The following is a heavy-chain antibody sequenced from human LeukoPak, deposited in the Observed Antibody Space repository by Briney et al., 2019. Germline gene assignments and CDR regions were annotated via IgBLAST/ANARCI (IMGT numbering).Heavy chain of an antibody. CDR3: ARVAGRRDIVVVPAAIRYYFDY. D-gene: IGHD2-2*01. CDR2: INHSGST. Sequence: SETLSLTCAVYGGSFSGYYWSWIRQPPGKGLEWIGEINHSGSTNYNPSLKSRVTISVDASKNQFSLKRSSVTAADTAVYYCARVAGRRDIVVVPAAIRYYFDYWGQGTLVTVSS. CDR1: GGSFSGYY. V-gene: IGHV4-34*01. J-gene: IGHJ4*02.